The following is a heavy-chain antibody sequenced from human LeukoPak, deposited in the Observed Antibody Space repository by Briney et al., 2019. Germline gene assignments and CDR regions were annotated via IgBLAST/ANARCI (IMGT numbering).Heavy chain of an antibody. J-gene: IGHJ6*03. CDR3: ARYTRVGYYYYMDV. CDR1: GFTFSSYS. CDR2: ISSSSSTI. Sequence: PGGSLRLSCAASGFTFSSYSMNWVRQAPGKGLEWVSYISSSSSTIYYADSVKGRFTISRDNAKNSPYLQMNSLRAEDTAVYYCARYTRVGYYYYMDVWGKGTTVTVSS. V-gene: IGHV3-48*01. D-gene: IGHD1-1*01.